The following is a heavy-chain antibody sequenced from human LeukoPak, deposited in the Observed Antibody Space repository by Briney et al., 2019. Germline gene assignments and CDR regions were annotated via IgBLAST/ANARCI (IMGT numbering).Heavy chain of an antibody. D-gene: IGHD6-19*01. V-gene: IGHV6-1*01. J-gene: IGHJ5*02. CDR3: ARSPTTGYFSGWCPGKCFDP. CDR2: TYCRSKWYN. Sequence: SQTLSLTCAISGVSVSSISAAWNWIRQSPSRGLEWLGRTYCRSKWYNDYAVSVKSRITINPDTSNNQFSLQLNSVTPEDTAVYYCARSPTTGYFSGWCPGKCFDPWGQGTLVTVSS. CDR1: GVSVSSISAA.